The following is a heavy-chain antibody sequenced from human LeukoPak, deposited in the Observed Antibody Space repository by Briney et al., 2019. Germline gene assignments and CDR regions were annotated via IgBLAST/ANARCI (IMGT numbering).Heavy chain of an antibody. Sequence: GGSLRLSCAASGFTFSSYAMSWVRQAPGKGLEWVSAISGSGGSTSYADSVKGRFTISRDNSTNTLYLQMNSLRAEDTVVYYCAKDGGMTVIVGVSPPAHADYGGRGTLVTVSS. CDR2: ISGSGGST. D-gene: IGHD3-22*01. V-gene: IGHV3-23*01. CDR1: GFTFSSYA. J-gene: IGHJ4*02. CDR3: AKDGGMTVIVGVSPPAHADY.